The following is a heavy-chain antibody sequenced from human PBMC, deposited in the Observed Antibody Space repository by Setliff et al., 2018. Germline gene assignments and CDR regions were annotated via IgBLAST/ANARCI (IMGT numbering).Heavy chain of an antibody. D-gene: IGHD3-10*01. J-gene: IGHJ5*02. CDR1: GGSFSGYY. CDR2: INHSGST. Sequence: SETLSLTCAVYGGSFSGYYWSWIRQPPGKGLEWIGEINHSGSTNYNPSLKSRVTISVDTSKNQFSLKLSSVTAADTAVYYCARFRRGVALGWFDPWGQGTLVTSPQ. CDR3: ARFRRGVALGWFDP. V-gene: IGHV4-34*01.